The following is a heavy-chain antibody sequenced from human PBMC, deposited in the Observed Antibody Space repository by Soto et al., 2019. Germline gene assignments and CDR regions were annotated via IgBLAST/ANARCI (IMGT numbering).Heavy chain of an antibody. CDR3: ARGVGRVVAATQEKADFDY. J-gene: IGHJ4*02. D-gene: IGHD2-15*01. Sequence: SETLSLTCAVYGGSFSGYYWSWIRQPPGKGLEWIGEINHSGSTNYNPSLKSRVTISVDTSKNQFSLKLSSVTAADTAVYYCARGVGRVVAATQEKADFDYWGQGTLVTVSS. CDR2: INHSGST. V-gene: IGHV4-34*01. CDR1: GGSFSGYY.